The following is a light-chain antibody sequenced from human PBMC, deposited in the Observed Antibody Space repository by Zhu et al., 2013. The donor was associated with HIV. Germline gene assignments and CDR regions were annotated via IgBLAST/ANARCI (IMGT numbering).Light chain of an antibody. V-gene: IGKV3D-20*02. CDR3: QQRSNWPRYS. CDR1: QSVHSNF. Sequence: DIVLTQSPGTLSLSPGERATLSCRASQSVHSNFLAWYQQKPGQAPRLLIDGASSRATGIPDRFSGSGSGTDFSLSISRLEPEDFAVYYCQQRSNWPRYSFGQGTKLEIK. J-gene: IGKJ2*03. CDR2: GAS.